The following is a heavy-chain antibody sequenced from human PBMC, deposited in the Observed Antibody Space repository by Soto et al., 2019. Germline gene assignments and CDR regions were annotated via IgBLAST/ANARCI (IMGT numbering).Heavy chain of an antibody. CDR1: GFTFSSYA. V-gene: IGHV3-23*01. D-gene: IGHD3-10*01. CDR3: AKGTVREDYFDY. Sequence: GGSLRLSCEASGFTFSSYAMSLVRQAPGKGLEWVSTISGSGGSTYYADSVKGRFTISRDNSKNTLNLQVNSLRAEDTAVYYCAKGTVREDYFDYWGQGNLVTVSS. J-gene: IGHJ4*01. CDR2: ISGSGGST.